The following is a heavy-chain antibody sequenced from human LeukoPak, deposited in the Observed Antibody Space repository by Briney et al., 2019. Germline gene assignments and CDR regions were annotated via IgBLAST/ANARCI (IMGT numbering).Heavy chain of an antibody. V-gene: IGHV3-73*01. Sequence: GGPLRLSCAASGFIFSDSNMHWVRQASGKGLEWVGQIRSEAKSYATAYAASVKGRFTIARDDSKNTAYLQMNSLKTEDTAVYYCYCSGGSCYPPYWGQGTLVTVSS. J-gene: IGHJ4*02. D-gene: IGHD2-15*01. CDR3: YCSGGSCYPPY. CDR1: GFIFSDSN. CDR2: IRSEAKSYAT.